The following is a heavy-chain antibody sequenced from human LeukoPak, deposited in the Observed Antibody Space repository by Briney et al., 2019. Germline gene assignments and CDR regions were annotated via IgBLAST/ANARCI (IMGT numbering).Heavy chain of an antibody. D-gene: IGHD4-17*01. CDR1: GYTFTSYG. J-gene: IGHJ6*02. Sequence: ASVKVSCKASGYTFTSYGISWVRQAPGQGLEWMGWISAYNGNTNYAQKLQGRVTMTTDTSTSTAYMELRSLRSEDTAVYYCARARLSTTVTTQGVGYYYYGMDVWGQGTTVTVSS. CDR3: ARARLSTTVTTQGVGYYYYGMDV. CDR2: ISAYNGNT. V-gene: IGHV1-18*01.